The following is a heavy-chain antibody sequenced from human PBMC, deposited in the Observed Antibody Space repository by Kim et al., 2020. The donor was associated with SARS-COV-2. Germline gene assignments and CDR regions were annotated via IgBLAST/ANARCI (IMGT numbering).Heavy chain of an antibody. CDR1: GFTFGDYA. J-gene: IGHJ5*02. V-gene: IGHV3-49*03. D-gene: IGHD3-10*01. CDR3: TRDRGHVLLWFGELEKGNWFDA. CDR2: IRSKAYGGTT. Sequence: GGSLRLSCTASGFTFGDYAMSWFRQAPGQGLEWVGFIRSKAYGGTTEYAASVKGRFTISRDDSKSIAYLQMNSLKTEDTAVYYCTRDRGHVLLWFGELEKGNWFDAWGQGTLVTVSS.